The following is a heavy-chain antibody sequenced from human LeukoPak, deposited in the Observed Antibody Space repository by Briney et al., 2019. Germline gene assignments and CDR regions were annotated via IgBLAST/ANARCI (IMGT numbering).Heavy chain of an antibody. CDR2: VKPNSGGT. Sequence: ASVKVSCTASGYTFTACYIYWVRQAPGRGLEWVGWVKPNSGGTYYPRKFQGRVTMTRDTSKSTAYMELSSLRSEDTAGRYCARVPRCRYYDRDWFDRWLEGTLVTDSP. CDR1: GYTFTACY. CDR3: ARVPRCRYYDRDWFDR. D-gene: IGHD3-3*01. V-gene: IGHV1-2*02. J-gene: IGHJ5*02.